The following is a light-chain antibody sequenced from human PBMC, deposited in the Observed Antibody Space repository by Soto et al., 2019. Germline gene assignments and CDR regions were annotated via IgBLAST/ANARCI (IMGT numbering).Light chain of an antibody. CDR1: QSVSSN. Sequence: EIVMTQSPATLSVSPGERATLSCRASQSVSSNLAWYQQKPGQAPRLLIYGASTRATGSPARFSCSGSGTEFTLTISSLQSEDFAVYYCQQYNNWPPYTFGKGTKLEIK. CDR2: GAS. CDR3: QQYNNWPPYT. V-gene: IGKV3-15*01. J-gene: IGKJ2*01.